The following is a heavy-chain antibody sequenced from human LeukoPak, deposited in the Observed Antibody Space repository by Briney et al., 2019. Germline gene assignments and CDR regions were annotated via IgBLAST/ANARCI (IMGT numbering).Heavy chain of an antibody. CDR1: GFTFSTYG. J-gene: IGHJ5*02. Sequence: PGGSLRLSCAASGFTFSTYGIHWVRQAPGKGLEWVAFVQNDESSKYYADSVKGRFTISRDNSKNTVYLQMSSLRVEDTAVFYCAKELSGLVIGGGIRFDPGGQGTLVTVTS. V-gene: IGHV3-30*02. CDR3: AKELSGLVIGGGIRFDP. CDR2: VQNDESSK. D-gene: IGHD3-10*01.